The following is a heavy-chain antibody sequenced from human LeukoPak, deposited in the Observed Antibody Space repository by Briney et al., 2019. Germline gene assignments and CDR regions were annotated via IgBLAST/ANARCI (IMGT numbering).Heavy chain of an antibody. Sequence: SGGSLRLSCAASGFTFDDYAMHWVRHAPGKGLEWVSGISWNSGSIGYADSVKGRFTISRDNAKNSLYLQMNSLRAEDTALYYCAKGSSMVRGVIISYFQHWGQGTLVTVSS. J-gene: IGHJ1*01. D-gene: IGHD3-10*01. V-gene: IGHV3-9*01. CDR3: AKGSSMVRGVIISYFQH. CDR1: GFTFDDYA. CDR2: ISWNSGSI.